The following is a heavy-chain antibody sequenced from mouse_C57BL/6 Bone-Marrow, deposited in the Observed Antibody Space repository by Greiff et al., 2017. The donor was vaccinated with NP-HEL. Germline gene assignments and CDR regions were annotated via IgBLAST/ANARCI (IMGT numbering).Heavy chain of an antibody. CDR3: ARHGANAMDY. J-gene: IGHJ4*01. Sequence: EVQGVESGGGLVQPGGSLKLSCAASGFTFSDYYMYWVRQTPEKRLEWVAYISNGGGSTYYPDTVKGRFTISRDNAKNTLYLQMSRLKSEDTAMYYCARHGANAMDYWGQGTSVTVSS. V-gene: IGHV5-12*01. CDR1: GFTFSDYY. CDR2: ISNGGGST.